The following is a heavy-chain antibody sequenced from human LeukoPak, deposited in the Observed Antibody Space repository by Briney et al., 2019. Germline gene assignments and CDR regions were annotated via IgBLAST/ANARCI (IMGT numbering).Heavy chain of an antibody. V-gene: IGHV5-51*01. CDR3: ARHSYYDSSGYVGY. CDR1: GYNFTSHW. J-gene: IGHJ4*02. Sequence: GESLKISCKGFGYNFTSHWIGWVRQLPGKGLEWMGIIYPGDSDTRYSPSFQGQVTMSADQSISTAYLQWSSLKASDTGMCYCARHSYYDSSGYVGYWGQGTLVTVSS. D-gene: IGHD3-22*01. CDR2: IYPGDSDT.